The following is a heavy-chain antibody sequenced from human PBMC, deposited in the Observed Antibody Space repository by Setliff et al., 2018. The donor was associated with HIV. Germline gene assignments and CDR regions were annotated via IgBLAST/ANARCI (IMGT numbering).Heavy chain of an antibody. D-gene: IGHD4-17*01. V-gene: IGHV4-39*01. CDR3: ARHSRTAVPTIDY. CDR1: GASVSTIDYY. Sequence: SETLSLTCTVSGASVSTIDYYWGWVRQSPRAGLEWIADIYYAGNTYYNPSLKSRATISIDTSRNQFSLKVTPLTAADTAVYYCARHSRTAVPTIDYWGQGTLVTVSS. J-gene: IGHJ4*02. CDR2: IYYAGNT.